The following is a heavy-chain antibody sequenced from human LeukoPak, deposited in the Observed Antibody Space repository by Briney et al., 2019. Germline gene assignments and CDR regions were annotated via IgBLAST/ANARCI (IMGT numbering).Heavy chain of an antibody. CDR3: ARWLVDAFDI. J-gene: IGHJ3*02. D-gene: IGHD6-19*01. CDR1: GGSINSNTYY. V-gene: IGHV4-39*07. Sequence: PSETLSLTCTVSGGSINSNTYYWGWIRQPPGKGLEWIGSVYYSGNTYYNPSLKSRVTISVDTSKNQFSLNLSSVTAADTALYYCARWLVDAFDIWGQGTMVTVSS. CDR2: VYYSGNT.